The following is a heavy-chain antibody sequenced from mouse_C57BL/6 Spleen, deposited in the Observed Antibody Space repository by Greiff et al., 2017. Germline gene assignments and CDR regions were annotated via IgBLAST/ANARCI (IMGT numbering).Heavy chain of an antibody. J-gene: IGHJ2*01. D-gene: IGHD1-1*01. CDR2: INPGSGGT. V-gene: IGHV1-54*01. CDR3: ARYGSSYYFDY. Sequence: VQLKESGAELVRPGTSVKVSCKASGYAFTNYLIEWVKQRPGQGLEWIGVINPGSGGTNYNEKFKGKATLTADKSSSTAYMQLSSLTSEDSAVYFCARYGSSYYFDYWGQGTTLTVSS. CDR1: GYAFTNYL.